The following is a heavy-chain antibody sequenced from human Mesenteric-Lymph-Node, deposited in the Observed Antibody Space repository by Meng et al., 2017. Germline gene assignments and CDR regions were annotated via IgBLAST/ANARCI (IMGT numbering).Heavy chain of an antibody. J-gene: IGHJ4*02. D-gene: IGHD3-22*01. CDR1: GGSISSSSYY. V-gene: IGHV4-39*07. CDR3: ARESRLLLNY. Sequence: ESLKISCTVSGGSISSSSYYWGWIRQPPGKGLEWIGSIYYSGSTYYNPSLKSRVTISVDTSKNQFSLKLSSVTAADTAVYYCARESRLLLNYWGQGTLVTVSS. CDR2: IYYSGST.